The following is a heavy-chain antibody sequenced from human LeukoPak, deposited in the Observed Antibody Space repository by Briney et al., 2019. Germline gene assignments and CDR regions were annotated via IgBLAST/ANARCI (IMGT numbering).Heavy chain of an antibody. CDR1: GGSISSGGYY. CDR2: IYYSGST. V-gene: IGHV4-31*03. J-gene: IGHJ5*02. Sequence: PSETLSLTCTVSGGSISSGGYYWSWIRQHPGKGLEWIGYIYYSGSTYYNPSLKSRVTISVDGSKNQFSLKLSSVTAADTAVYYCARERIRDFGVVRTWFDPWGQGTLVTVSS. CDR3: ARERIRDFGVVRTWFDP. D-gene: IGHD3-3*01.